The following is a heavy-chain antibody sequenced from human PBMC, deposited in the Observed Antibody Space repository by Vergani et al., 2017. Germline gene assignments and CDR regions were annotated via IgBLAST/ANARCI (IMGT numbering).Heavy chain of an antibody. J-gene: IGHJ6*02. D-gene: IGHD4-17*01. CDR1: GGTFSSYA. CDR3: ARNPIYGDYVVQYYYYGMDV. CDR2: IIPIFGTA. Sequence: QVQLVQSGAEVKKPGSSVKVSCKASGGTFSSYAISWVRQAPGQGLEWMGGIIPIFGTANYARKFQGRVTITADESTSTAYMELSSLRSEDTAVYYCARNPIYGDYVVQYYYYGMDVWGQGTTVTVSS. V-gene: IGHV1-69*01.